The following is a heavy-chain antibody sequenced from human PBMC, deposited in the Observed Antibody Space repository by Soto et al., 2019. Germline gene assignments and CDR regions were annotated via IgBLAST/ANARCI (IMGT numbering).Heavy chain of an antibody. CDR1: GFTFSSYG. D-gene: IGHD2-15*01. Sequence: GSLRLSCAASGFTFSSYGMHWVRQAPGKGLEWVAVIWYDGSNKYYADSVKGRFTISRDNSKNTLYLQMNSLRAEDTAVYYCARDLTPVAATPDDAFDIWGQGTMVTVSS. V-gene: IGHV3-33*01. J-gene: IGHJ3*02. CDR2: IWYDGSNK. CDR3: ARDLTPVAATPDDAFDI.